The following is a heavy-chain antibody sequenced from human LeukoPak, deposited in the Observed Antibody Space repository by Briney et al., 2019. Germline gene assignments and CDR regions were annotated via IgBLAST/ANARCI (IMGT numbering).Heavy chain of an antibody. Sequence: SETLSLTCIVSGGSISPNNWSWFRQPAGKGLEWIGRIFANGNTNFNPSLKSRVTMSVDTSKNQFSLKLTSVTAADTAIYYCARGGYYGSGNDFRFDPWGQGTLVTVSS. CDR3: ARGGYYGSGNDFRFDP. V-gene: IGHV4-4*07. D-gene: IGHD3-10*01. CDR2: IFANGNT. J-gene: IGHJ5*02. CDR1: GGSISPNN.